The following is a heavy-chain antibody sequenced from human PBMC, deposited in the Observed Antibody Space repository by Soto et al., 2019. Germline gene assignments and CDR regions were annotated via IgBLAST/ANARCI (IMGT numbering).Heavy chain of an antibody. CDR3: ARARIAAAGPNFDY. J-gene: IGHJ4*02. D-gene: IGHD6-13*01. V-gene: IGHV4-39*07. CDR1: GGSISSSSYY. Sequence: KPSETLSLTCTVSGGSISSSSYYWSWIRQPPGKGLEWIGEINHSGSTNYNPSLKSRVTISVDTSKNQFSLKLSSVTAADTAVYYCARARIAAAGPNFDYWGQGTLVTVSS. CDR2: INHSGST.